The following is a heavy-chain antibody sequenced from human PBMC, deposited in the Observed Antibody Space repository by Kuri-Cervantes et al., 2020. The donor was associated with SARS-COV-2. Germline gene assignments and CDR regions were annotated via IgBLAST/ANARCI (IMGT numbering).Heavy chain of an antibody. Sequence: GGSLRLSCAASGFSFSNYEMNWVRQAPGKGLEWVSAISGSGGSTYYADSVKGRFTISRDNSKNTLYLQMNSLRAGDTAVYYCAAPASYGYYWYFDLWGRGTLVTVSS. D-gene: IGHD5-18*01. CDR1: GFSFSNYE. J-gene: IGHJ2*01. V-gene: IGHV3-23*01. CDR2: ISGSGGST. CDR3: AAPASYGYYWYFDL.